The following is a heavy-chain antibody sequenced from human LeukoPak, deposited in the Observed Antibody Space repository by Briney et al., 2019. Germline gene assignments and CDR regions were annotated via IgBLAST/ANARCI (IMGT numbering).Heavy chain of an antibody. CDR3: AVATRSFLPDYC. CDR2: INQDGREK. J-gene: IGHJ4*02. Sequence: QSGGSLRLSCAASGFTFSSFEMHWVRQAPGKGLEWVAIINQDGREKHYVDSVKGRFTISRDNAKDSLYLQMNSLRAEDTALYYCAVATRSFLPDYCWGQGTLVTVSS. CDR1: GFTFSSFE. D-gene: IGHD5-12*01. V-gene: IGHV3-7*01.